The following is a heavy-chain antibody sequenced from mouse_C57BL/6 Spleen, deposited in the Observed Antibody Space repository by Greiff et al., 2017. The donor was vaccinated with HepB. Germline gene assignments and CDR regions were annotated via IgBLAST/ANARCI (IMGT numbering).Heavy chain of an antibody. V-gene: IGHV5-9*01. D-gene: IGHD5-1*01. CDR2: ISGGGGNT. Sequence: DVQLVESGGGLVKPGGSLKLSCAASGFTFSSYTMSWVRQTPEKRLEWVATISGGGGNTYYPDSVKGRFTISRDNAKNTLYLQMSSLRSEDTALYYCARHTYYYAMDYWGQGTSVTVSS. J-gene: IGHJ4*01. CDR1: GFTFSSYT. CDR3: ARHTYYYAMDY.